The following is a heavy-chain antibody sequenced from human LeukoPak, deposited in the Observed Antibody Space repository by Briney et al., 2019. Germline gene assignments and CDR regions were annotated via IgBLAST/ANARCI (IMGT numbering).Heavy chain of an antibody. Sequence: PSETLSLTCTVSGGSVSSGNYYWSWIRQPPGKGLEWIGYIYYSGSTNYNPSLKSRVTISVDTSKNQFSLKLSSVTAAGTAVYYCARGWGYYGSGSYYNAVDYWGQGTLVTVSS. J-gene: IGHJ4*02. CDR1: GGSVSSGNYY. D-gene: IGHD3-10*01. CDR3: ARGWGYYGSGSYYNAVDY. V-gene: IGHV4-61*01. CDR2: IYYSGST.